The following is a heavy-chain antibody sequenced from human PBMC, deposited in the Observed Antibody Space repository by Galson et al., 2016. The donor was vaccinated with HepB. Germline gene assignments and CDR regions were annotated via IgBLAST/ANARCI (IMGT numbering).Heavy chain of an antibody. CDR2: IFPVDSHT. V-gene: IGHV5-51*01. Sequence: QSGAEVKKPGESLKISCKVSGYSFTNYWIGWVRQMPGKGLEWMGFIFPVDSHTRYTPSFQGQVTISADRSINSAYLQWNSLQASDSGMYYCARRGGNGWFDTWGQGTLVTVSS. D-gene: IGHD2-8*01. CDR3: ARRGGNGWFDT. J-gene: IGHJ5*02. CDR1: GYSFTNYW.